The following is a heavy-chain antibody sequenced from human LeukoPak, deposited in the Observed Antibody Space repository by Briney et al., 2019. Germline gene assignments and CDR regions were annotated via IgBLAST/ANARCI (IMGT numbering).Heavy chain of an antibody. Sequence: SETLSLTCTVSGGSISSYSWTWIRQPAGKGLEWIGRISTSGSTSYNPSLKSRVTMSLDTSKNQFSLKLTSVTAADTAVYYCAGRMVVTATSQGYFDLWGRGTLVTVSS. J-gene: IGHJ2*01. V-gene: IGHV4-4*07. D-gene: IGHD2-21*02. CDR3: AGRMVVTATSQGYFDL. CDR2: ISTSGST. CDR1: GGSISSYS.